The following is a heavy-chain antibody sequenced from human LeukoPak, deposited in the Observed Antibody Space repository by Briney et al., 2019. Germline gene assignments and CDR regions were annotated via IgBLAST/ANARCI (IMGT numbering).Heavy chain of an antibody. CDR2: IRYDGSNK. V-gene: IGHV3-30*02. CDR1: GFTFSSYG. J-gene: IGHJ6*03. Sequence: GGSLRLSCAASGFTFSSYGIHWVRQAPGKGLEWVAFIRYDGSNKYYADSVKGRFTISRDNSKNTLYLQMNSLRAEDTAVYYCAKVSSRYYYYYYMDVWGKGTTVTISS. CDR3: AKVSSRYYYYYYMDV.